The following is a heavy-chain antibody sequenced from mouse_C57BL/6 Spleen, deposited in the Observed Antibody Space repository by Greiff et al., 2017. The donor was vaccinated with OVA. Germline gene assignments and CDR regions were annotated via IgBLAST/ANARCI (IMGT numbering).Heavy chain of an antibody. CDR3: ARGRGLRPFDY. Sequence: EVQVVESEGGLVQPGSSMKLSCTASGFTFSDYYMAWVRQVPEKGLEWVANINYDGSSTYYLDSLKSRFIISRDNAKNILYLQMSSLKSEDTATYYCARGRGLRPFDYWGQGTTLTVSS. CDR1: GFTFSDYY. V-gene: IGHV5-16*01. D-gene: IGHD3-2*02. CDR2: INYDGSST. J-gene: IGHJ2*01.